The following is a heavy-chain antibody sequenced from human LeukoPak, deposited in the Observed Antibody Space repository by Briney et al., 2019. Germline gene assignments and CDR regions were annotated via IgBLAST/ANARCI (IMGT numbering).Heavy chain of an antibody. CDR1: GYSISSGYY. D-gene: IGHD2-2*01. CDR3: ATGMGRFCTSSSCYLSFVY. CDR2: IHHGGST. V-gene: IGHV4-38-2*02. Sequence: SETLSLTCTVSGYSISSGYYWGWIRQSPGKGLEWIGSIHHGGSTYYNPSLKSRVTISVDTSKNQFSLKLTSVTAADTAVFYCATGMGRFCTSSSCYLSFVYWGQGTLVTVSS. J-gene: IGHJ4*02.